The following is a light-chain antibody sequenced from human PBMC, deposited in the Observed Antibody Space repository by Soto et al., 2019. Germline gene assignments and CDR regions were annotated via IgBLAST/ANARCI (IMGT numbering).Light chain of an antibody. CDR3: VSFTVHYSYV. CDR1: IGDVGAYDF. V-gene: IGLV2-14*01. CDR2: DVS. Sequence: QSVLTQPSSLSGSPGQSITISCTGTIGDVGAYDFVSWYQHHPGKAPRLVIYDVSRRPAGASDRFSGSKSGSTASLTISSLQAEDEADYYCVSFTVHYSYVFGTGTKVTVL. J-gene: IGLJ1*01.